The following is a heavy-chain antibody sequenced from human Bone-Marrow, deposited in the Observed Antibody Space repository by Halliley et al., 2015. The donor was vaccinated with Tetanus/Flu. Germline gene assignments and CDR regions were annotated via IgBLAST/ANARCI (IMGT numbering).Heavy chain of an antibody. V-gene: IGHV3-23*01. CDR3: TKGRGGLVTIFGVISGMDV. Sequence: SLRLSCAASGFTFSSYAMSWVRQTPGKGLQWVSTISGSGSNTYHADSVKGRFTISRDHSKDTIYLQLNSLSPKDTAVYYCTKGRGGLVTIFGVISGMDVWGQGTTVTVSS. J-gene: IGHJ6*02. D-gene: IGHD3-3*01. CDR2: ISGSGSNT. CDR1: GFTFSSYA.